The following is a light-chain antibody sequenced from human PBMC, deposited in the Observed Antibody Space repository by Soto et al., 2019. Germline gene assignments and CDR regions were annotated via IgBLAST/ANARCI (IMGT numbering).Light chain of an antibody. Sequence: EFVLTQSPGTLSLSPGERATLSCRASQSLTNNRLAWYQQRPGQPPRLLIYGASSRATGIPDRFSGSGSGTDFTLTINRLEPEDVAVYYCQQYDTSRRTFGQGTKLEI. V-gene: IGKV3-20*01. J-gene: IGKJ2*01. CDR3: QQYDTSRRT. CDR1: QSLTNNR. CDR2: GAS.